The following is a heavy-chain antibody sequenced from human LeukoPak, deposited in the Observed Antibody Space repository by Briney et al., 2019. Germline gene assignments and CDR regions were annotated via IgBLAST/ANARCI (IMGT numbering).Heavy chain of an antibody. CDR1: GFTFSSYE. Sequence: GGALRLSCAASGFTFSSYEMNWVRPAPGKGLEWVSYISRSGTTIYYADSVKGRFTISRDNAKNSLFLQMNSLRAEDTAAYYCARASGYTYGDFDYWGQGTLVTVSS. V-gene: IGHV3-48*03. CDR2: ISRSGTTI. D-gene: IGHD5-18*01. J-gene: IGHJ4*02. CDR3: ARASGYTYGDFDY.